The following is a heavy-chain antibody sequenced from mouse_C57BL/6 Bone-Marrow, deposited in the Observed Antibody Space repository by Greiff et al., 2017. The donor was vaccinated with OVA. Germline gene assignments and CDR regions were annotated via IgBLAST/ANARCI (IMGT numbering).Heavy chain of an antibody. J-gene: IGHJ2*01. CDR3: TRWLIIGGD. V-gene: IGHV1-15*01. CDR1: GFTFTDYE. Sequence: QVQLKESGAELVRPGASVTLSCKASGFTFTDYEMPWVNQTPVHGLEWIGAIATETGGTAFNQKFKGKAILTADKSSSPAYMELRSLTSEDSAVYYCTRWLIIGGDWGQGTTLTVSS. D-gene: IGHD1-3*01. CDR2: IATETGGT.